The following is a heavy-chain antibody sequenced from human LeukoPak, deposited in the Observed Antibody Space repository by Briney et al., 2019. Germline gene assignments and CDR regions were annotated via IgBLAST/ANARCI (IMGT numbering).Heavy chain of an antibody. J-gene: IGHJ4*02. V-gene: IGHV3-23*01. CDR1: GFTFSSYA. CDR3: ARAGGKHGDFDY. CDR2: ISGSGGST. Sequence: PGGSLRLSCAASGFTFSSYAMSWVRQAPGKGLEWVSAISGSGGSTYYADSVKGRFTISRDNSKNTLYLQMNSLRAEDTAVYYCARAGGKHGDFDYWGQGTLVTVSS. D-gene: IGHD1-14*01.